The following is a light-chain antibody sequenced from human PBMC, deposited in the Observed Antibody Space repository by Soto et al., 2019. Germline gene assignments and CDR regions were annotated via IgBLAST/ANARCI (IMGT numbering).Light chain of an antibody. CDR3: QPYHTYSWT. CDR2: KAS. J-gene: IGKJ1*01. Sequence: DIQMTQSPSTLSASVGDRVTITCRASQSISNWLAWYQQKPGKAPKVLIYKASTLESGVPSRFSGSVSGTEFTLTISSLQPDDFATYYCQPYHTYSWTFGQGTKVEI. CDR1: QSISNW. V-gene: IGKV1-5*03.